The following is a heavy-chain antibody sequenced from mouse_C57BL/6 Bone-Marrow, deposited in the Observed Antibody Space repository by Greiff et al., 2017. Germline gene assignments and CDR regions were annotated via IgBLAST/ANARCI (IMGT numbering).Heavy chain of an antibody. CDR3: ARRGFGSRVYYYAMDY. V-gene: IGHV1-81*01. CDR1: GYTFTSYG. CDR2: IYPRSGNT. J-gene: IGHJ4*01. D-gene: IGHD1-1*01. Sequence: QVQLQQSGAELARPGASVKLSCKASGYTFTSYGISWVKQRTGQGLEWIGEIYPRSGNTYYNEKFKGKATLTADQSSSTAYMGIGSMTSENPAVYFCARRGFGSRVYYYAMDYWGQGTSVTVSS.